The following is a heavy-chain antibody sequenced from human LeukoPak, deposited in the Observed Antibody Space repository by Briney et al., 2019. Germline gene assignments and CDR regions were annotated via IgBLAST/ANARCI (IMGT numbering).Heavy chain of an antibody. V-gene: IGHV3-21*01. D-gene: IGHD3-10*01. J-gene: IGHJ5*02. CDR2: ISSSSSYI. CDR3: ARDLFSRDYGSDWFDP. CDR1: GFTFSSYS. Sequence: PGGSLRLSCAASGFTFSSYSMNWVRQAPGKGLEWVSSISSSSSYIYYADSVKGRFTISRDNAKNSLYLQMNSLRAEDTAVYYCARDLFSRDYGSDWFDPWGQGTLVTVSS.